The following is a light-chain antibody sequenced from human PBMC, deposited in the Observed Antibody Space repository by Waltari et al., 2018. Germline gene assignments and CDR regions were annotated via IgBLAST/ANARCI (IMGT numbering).Light chain of an antibody. J-gene: IGLJ1*01. V-gene: IGLV2-23*01. CDR2: EGS. Sequence: QSALPQPASVSGSPGQSLTISCTGASSLVSWYQQHPGKAPKLMIYEGSKRPSGVAYRFSGSQSDSAASLTISGLQAEDEADYYCCSYAGGDIYVFGTGTKVSVL. CDR1: SSL. CDR3: CSYAGGDIYV.